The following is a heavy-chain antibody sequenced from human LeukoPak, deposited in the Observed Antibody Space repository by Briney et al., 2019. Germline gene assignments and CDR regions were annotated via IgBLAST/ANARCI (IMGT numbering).Heavy chain of an antibody. CDR3: AVTTGTTDYFDY. V-gene: IGHV1-69*04. CDR1: GGTFSSYA. CDR2: IIPVLGIA. J-gene: IGHJ4*02. Sequence: ASVKVSCKASGGTFSSYAISWVRQAPGQGLEWMGRIIPVLGIANYAQKFQGRVTITADKSTSTAYMELSSLRSEDTAVYYCAVTTGTTDYFDYWGQGTLVTVSS. D-gene: IGHD1-1*01.